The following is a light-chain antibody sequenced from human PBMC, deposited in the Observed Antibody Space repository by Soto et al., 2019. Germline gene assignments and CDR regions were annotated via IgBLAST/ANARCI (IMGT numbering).Light chain of an antibody. CDR2: GAF. CDR1: QGIASD. J-gene: IGKJ1*01. CDR3: LQDYNYPRT. V-gene: IGKV1-6*01. Sequence: AIQMTQSPSSLSASVGDRVTLTCRASQGIASDLAWYQQKPGTAPNLLIYGAFTLQSGVPSRFSGSGSGTDFTLTISSLQPEDFGSYYCLQDYNYPRTFGQGTKIEI.